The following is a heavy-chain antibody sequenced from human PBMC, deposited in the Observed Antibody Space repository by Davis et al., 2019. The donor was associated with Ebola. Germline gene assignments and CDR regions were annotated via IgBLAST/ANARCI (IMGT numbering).Heavy chain of an antibody. V-gene: IGHV3-7*01. D-gene: IGHD2-8*02. CDR1: AFTLSSYW. CDR2: LKQDGSEK. Sequence: RRSLRLSCPASAFTLSSYWMSWVRQAPGKGLEWVANLKQDGSEKYYVDSVKGRFTISRDNAKNSLYLQMNSLRAEDTAVYYCARDWYCTGGVCYTAGDYWGQGTLVTVSS. CDR3: ARDWYCTGGVCYTAGDY. J-gene: IGHJ4*02.